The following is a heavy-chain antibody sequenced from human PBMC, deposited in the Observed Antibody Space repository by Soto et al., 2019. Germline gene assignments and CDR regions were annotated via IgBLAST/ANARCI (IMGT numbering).Heavy chain of an antibody. CDR1: GGTFSSYA. CDR3: AREKDSGSYRNAFDI. Sequence: QVQLVQSGAEVKKPGSSVKVSSKASGGTFSSYANSWVRLAPGQGLEWMGGIIPIFGTANYAQKFQGRVTITADKSTSTAYMELSSLRSEDTAVSYCAREKDSGSYRNAFDIWGQGTMVTVSS. CDR2: IIPIFGTA. V-gene: IGHV1-69*06. J-gene: IGHJ3*02. D-gene: IGHD1-26*01.